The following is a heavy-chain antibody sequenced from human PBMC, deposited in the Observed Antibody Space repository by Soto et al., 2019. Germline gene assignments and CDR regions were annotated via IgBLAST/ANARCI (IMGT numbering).Heavy chain of an antibody. CDR2: ISHDGNSH. CDR3: VKAQERSAQYFAVVITAFDF. Sequence: QVHLVESGGGVVQPGRSLRLSCEGSGFSFSNYGIHWVRQAPGKGLEWVAVISHDGNSHHLADPVRGRFTISRDNSKNTVFLHMTSLRREDSAVYHCVKAQERSAQYFAVVITAFDFWGQGTMVTVSS. V-gene: IGHV3-30*18. CDR1: GFSFSNYG. D-gene: IGHD3-22*01. J-gene: IGHJ3*01.